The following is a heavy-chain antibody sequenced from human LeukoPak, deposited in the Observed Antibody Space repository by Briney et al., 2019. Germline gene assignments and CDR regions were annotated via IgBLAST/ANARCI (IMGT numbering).Heavy chain of an antibody. CDR3: ARETGTTVSPDY. J-gene: IGHJ4*02. D-gene: IGHD1-7*01. CDR1: GYTFTSYG. CDR2: ISAYNGNT. V-gene: IGHV1-18*01. Sequence: ASVKVSCKASGYTFTSYGISWVRQAPGQGLEWMGWISAYNGNTNYAQKLQGRVTMTTDTSTSTACMELRSLRSDDTAVYYCARETGTTVSPDYWGQGTLVTVSS.